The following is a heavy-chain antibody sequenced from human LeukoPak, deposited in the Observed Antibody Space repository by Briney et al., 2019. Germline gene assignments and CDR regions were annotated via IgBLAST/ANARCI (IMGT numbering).Heavy chain of an antibody. J-gene: IGHJ6*02. Sequence: PSETLSLTCAVYGGSFSGYYWSWIRQHPGKGLEWIGYIYYSGSTYYNPSLKSRVTISVDTSKNQFSLKLSSVTAADTAVYYCARETTVTPEYYYYYYGMDVWGQGTTVTVSS. V-gene: IGHV4-31*11. CDR2: IYYSGST. CDR3: ARETTVTPEYYYYYYGMDV. CDR1: GGSFSGYY. D-gene: IGHD4-11*01.